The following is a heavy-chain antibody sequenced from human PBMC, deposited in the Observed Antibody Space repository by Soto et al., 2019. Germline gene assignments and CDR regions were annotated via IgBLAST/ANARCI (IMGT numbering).Heavy chain of an antibody. CDR1: GYAFTGYY. D-gene: IGHD6-6*01. CDR2: INPNSGGT. V-gene: IGHV1-2*02. CDR3: ARAPNPYSSSSGWFDP. J-gene: IGHJ5*02. Sequence: ASVKVSCEASGYAFTGYYMHWVLQAPGEGLEWMGWINPNSGGTNYAQKFQGRVTMTRDTSISTAYMELSRLRSDDTAVYYCARAPNPYSSSSGWFDPWGQGTLVTVS.